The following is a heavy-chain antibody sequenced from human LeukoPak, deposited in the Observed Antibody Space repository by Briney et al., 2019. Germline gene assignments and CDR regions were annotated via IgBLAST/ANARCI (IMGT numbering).Heavy chain of an antibody. CDR2: IYSGGGT. Sequence: GGSLRLSCEAPGFTVSSSYMSWVRQAPGKGLEWVAIIYSGGGTYYADSVKGRFTISRDDSKNTLYLQVNSLRAEDTAMYYCASNSRAARQFDYWGQGTLVTVSS. D-gene: IGHD6-6*01. J-gene: IGHJ4*02. V-gene: IGHV3-66*01. CDR3: ASNSRAARQFDY. CDR1: GFTVSSSY.